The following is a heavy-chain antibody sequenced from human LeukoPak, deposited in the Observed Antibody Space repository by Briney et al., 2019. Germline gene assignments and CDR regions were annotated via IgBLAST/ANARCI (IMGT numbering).Heavy chain of an antibody. Sequence: SETLSLTRTVSGGSISSFYWSWIRQPPGKGLGWIGYMYYGGSPNYNPALKSRVITSLDTSKKQFSLKLNSVTTADTAVYYCVTGRYSYGWYDHWGQGILVIVSS. D-gene: IGHD1-26*01. CDR3: VTGRYSYGWYDH. CDR2: MYYGGSP. J-gene: IGHJ5*02. V-gene: IGHV4-59*13. CDR1: GGSISSFY.